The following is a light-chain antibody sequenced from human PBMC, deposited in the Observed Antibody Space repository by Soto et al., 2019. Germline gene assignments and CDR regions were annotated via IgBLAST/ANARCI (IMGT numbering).Light chain of an antibody. CDR1: QSVSANY. CDR3: QQYGSSIRYP. CDR2: GSS. J-gene: IGKJ2*01. V-gene: IGKV3-20*01. Sequence: EIVLTQSPGTLSLSPGERATLLCRTRQSVSANYLAWDQQKPRQSPRLLIYGSSDRATGIPERFSGSGSATDFTLTITRVEPEDFAGYYCQQYGSSIRYPFGQGTKLEIK.